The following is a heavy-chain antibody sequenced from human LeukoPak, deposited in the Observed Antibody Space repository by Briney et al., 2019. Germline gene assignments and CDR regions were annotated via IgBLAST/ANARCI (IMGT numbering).Heavy chain of an antibody. CDR2: IYYSGST. V-gene: IGHV4-59*01. CDR1: GGSISSYY. J-gene: IGHJ3*02. CDR3: AREAIKVDYGDYVRSFDI. D-gene: IGHD4-17*01. Sequence: SETLSLTCTVSGGSISSYYWSWLRQPPGKGLEWIGYIYYSGSTNYNPSLKSRVTISVDTSKNQFSLKLSSVTAADTAVYYCAREAIKVDYGDYVRSFDIWGQGTMVTVSS.